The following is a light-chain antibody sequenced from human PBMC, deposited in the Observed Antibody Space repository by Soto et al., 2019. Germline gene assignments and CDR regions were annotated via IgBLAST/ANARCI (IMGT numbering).Light chain of an antibody. J-gene: IGLJ3*02. CDR3: QTWGTGPWV. CDR1: SGHSTYA. CDR2: LNSDGSH. Sequence: QLVLTQSPSASASLGASVNLTCTLSSGHSTYAIAWHQQQPEKGPRYLMILNSDGSHSKGDGIPDRFSGSSSGAERYLTISGLQSEDEADYYCQTWGTGPWVFGGGTKLTVL. V-gene: IGLV4-69*01.